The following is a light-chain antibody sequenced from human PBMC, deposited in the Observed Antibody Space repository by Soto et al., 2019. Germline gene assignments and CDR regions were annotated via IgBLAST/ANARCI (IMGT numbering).Light chain of an antibody. Sequence: DIHMTQSPSTLSGSVGYRVTITCRASQTISSWLAWYQQKPGKAPKLLIYKASTLEGEVPSRFSGSGSETEFTLTINSLQPDDSATYYCQQYHTYWWTFGQGTKVDNK. CDR2: KAS. J-gene: IGKJ1*01. CDR1: QTISSW. CDR3: QQYHTYWWT. V-gene: IGKV1-5*03.